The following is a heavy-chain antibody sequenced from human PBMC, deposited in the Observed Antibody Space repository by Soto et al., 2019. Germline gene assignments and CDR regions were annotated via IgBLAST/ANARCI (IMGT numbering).Heavy chain of an antibody. J-gene: IGHJ4*02. Sequence: PSETLSLTCTVSGGSISSGDYYWSWIRQSPGKGLEWIGYIYYSGSTYYNPYLKSRVTISVDTSKNQFSLKLSSVTAADTAVYYCAGNYYDSSGSVDYWGQGTLVTVSS. D-gene: IGHD3-22*01. V-gene: IGHV4-30-4*01. CDR3: AGNYYDSSGSVDY. CDR1: GGSISSGDYY. CDR2: IYYSGST.